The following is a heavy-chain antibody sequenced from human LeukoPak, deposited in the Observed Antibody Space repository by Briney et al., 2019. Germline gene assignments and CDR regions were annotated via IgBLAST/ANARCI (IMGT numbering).Heavy chain of an antibody. CDR2: INPSGGST. J-gene: IGHJ6*02. Sequence: GASVKVSCKASGYTFTSYGISWVRQAPEQGLEWMGIINPSGGSTSYAQKFQGRVTMTRDTSTSTVYMELSSLRSEDTAVYYCARPSPRLPTCMDVWGQGTTVTVSS. CDR3: ARPSPRLPTCMDV. V-gene: IGHV1-46*01. D-gene: IGHD2-2*01. CDR1: GYTFTSYG.